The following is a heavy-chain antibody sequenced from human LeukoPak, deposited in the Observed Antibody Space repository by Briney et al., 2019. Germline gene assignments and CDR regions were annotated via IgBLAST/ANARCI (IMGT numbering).Heavy chain of an antibody. J-gene: IGHJ3*02. CDR3: ANSEYDAFDI. CDR2: SIPILGIA. CDR1: VGTFSSYT. V-gene: IGHV1-69*02. Sequence: SVTVSRKASVGTFSSYTINWVRQAPGQGLEWMGRSIPILGIANYAQKFQGRVTITADKSTRAAYMELSSLRSEDTAVYFCANSEYDAFDIWGQGTMVTVSS. D-gene: IGHD6-13*01.